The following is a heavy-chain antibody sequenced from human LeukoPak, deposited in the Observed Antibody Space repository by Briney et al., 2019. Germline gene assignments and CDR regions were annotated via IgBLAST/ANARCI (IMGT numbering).Heavy chain of an antibody. CDR2: ISYDGSNK. V-gene: IGHV3-30-3*01. Sequence: GGSLRLSCAASGFTFSSYAMRWVRQAPGKGLEWVAVISYDGSNKYYADSVKGRFTISRDNSKNTLYLQMNSLRAEDTAVYYCARLSGYYYYFDYWGQGALVTVSS. CDR1: GFTFSSYA. D-gene: IGHD3-22*01. J-gene: IGHJ4*02. CDR3: ARLSGYYYYFDY.